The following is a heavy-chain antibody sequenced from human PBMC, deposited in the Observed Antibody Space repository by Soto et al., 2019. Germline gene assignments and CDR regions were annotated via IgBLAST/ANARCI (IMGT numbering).Heavy chain of an antibody. CDR2: IYYSXST. Sequence: PXXTLSLTCTVSCGSINSYYWSWIRQPPGKGLEWMGXIYYSXSTNYNNSLKXXVTISVDXXXNQFSLKMSSVTAADTAVYYCARRSGYGNWFDPWGQGTLVNVSS. V-gene: IGHV4-59*01. J-gene: IGHJ5*02. D-gene: IGHD5-12*01. CDR1: CGSINSYY. CDR3: ARRSGYGNWFDP.